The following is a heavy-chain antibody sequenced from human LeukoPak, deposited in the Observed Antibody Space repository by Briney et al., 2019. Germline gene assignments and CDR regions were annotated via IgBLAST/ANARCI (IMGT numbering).Heavy chain of an antibody. Sequence: SETLSLTCAVYGGSFSGYYWSWIRQPPGKGLEWIGEINHSGSTNYNPSLKSRVTISVDTSKNQFSLKLSSVTAADTAVYYCARHRYGSGSYFHDPWGQGTLVTVSS. CDR3: ARHRYGSGSYFHDP. J-gene: IGHJ5*02. V-gene: IGHV4-34*01. CDR2: INHSGST. D-gene: IGHD3-10*01. CDR1: GGSFSGYY.